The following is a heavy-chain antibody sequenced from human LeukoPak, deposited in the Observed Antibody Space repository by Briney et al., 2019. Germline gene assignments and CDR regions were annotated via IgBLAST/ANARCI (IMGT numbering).Heavy chain of an antibody. V-gene: IGHV4-34*01. CDR2: INHSGST. Sequence: SETLSLTCAVYGGSFSGYYWTWIRQPPGKGLEWIGEINHSGSTKYNPSLTSRVTMSVDTSKNQFSLKLSSVTAADTAVYYCARGLIQSGTYGHFDYWGQGTLVTVSS. J-gene: IGHJ4*02. CDR3: ARGLIQSGTYGHFDY. D-gene: IGHD1-26*01. CDR1: GGSFSGYY.